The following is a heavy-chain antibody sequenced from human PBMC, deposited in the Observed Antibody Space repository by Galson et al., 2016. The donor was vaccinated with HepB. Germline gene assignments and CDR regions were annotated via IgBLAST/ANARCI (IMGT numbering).Heavy chain of an antibody. CDR1: GFTFSNYW. Sequence: SLRLSCAASGFTFSNYWMNWVRQAPGKGLEWVANIKQDGSYKNYVDSVRGRFTISRDNAKNSLYLQMNSLRAEDTAVYYCTREPVRLDDLLTGPPKNPDYWGQGTLVTVSS. CDR3: TREPVRLDDLLTGPPKNPDY. V-gene: IGHV3-7*01. D-gene: IGHD3-9*01. CDR2: IKQDGSYK. J-gene: IGHJ4*02.